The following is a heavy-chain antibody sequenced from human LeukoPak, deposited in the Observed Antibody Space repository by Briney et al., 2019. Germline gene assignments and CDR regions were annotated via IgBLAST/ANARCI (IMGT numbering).Heavy chain of an antibody. CDR3: AREGYSYGSDYYYYYMDV. V-gene: IGHV4-4*07. CDR1: GGSISSYY. J-gene: IGHJ6*03. Sequence: SETLSLTCTVSGGSISSYYWSWIRQPAGKGLEWIGRMYTSGITNYNPSLKSRVTMSVDTSKNQFSLRLSSVTAADTAVYYCAREGYSYGSDYYYYYMDVWGKGTTVTVSS. D-gene: IGHD5-18*01. CDR2: MYTSGIT.